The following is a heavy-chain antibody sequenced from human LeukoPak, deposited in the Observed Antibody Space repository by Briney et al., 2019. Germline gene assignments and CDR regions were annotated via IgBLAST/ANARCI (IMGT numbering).Heavy chain of an antibody. CDR2: ISSSSSTI. J-gene: IGHJ4*02. V-gene: IGHV3-48*02. CDR3: AREYFRTVDY. Sequence: GGSLRLSCAASGFTFSTYSMNWVRQAPGKGLEWVPYISSSSSTIYYADSVKGRFTISRDNAKNSLYLQMNSLRDEDTAIYYCAREYFRTVDYWGQGTLVTVSS. D-gene: IGHD2-8*01. CDR1: GFTFSTYS.